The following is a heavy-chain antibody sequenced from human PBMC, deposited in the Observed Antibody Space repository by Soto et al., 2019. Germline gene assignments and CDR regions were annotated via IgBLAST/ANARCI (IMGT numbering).Heavy chain of an antibody. J-gene: IGHJ3*01. V-gene: IGHV1-2*04. Sequence: ASVKVSCKASGYTFTGYYMHWVRQAPGQGLEWMGWINPNSGGTNFAQKFQGWVTMTRDTSISTAYMELSRLRSDDTAVYYCASSRRYYYDTTGLDAIDVWGQGTMVTVSS. CDR1: GYTFTGYY. CDR2: INPNSGGT. CDR3: ASSRRYYYDTTGLDAIDV. D-gene: IGHD3-22*01.